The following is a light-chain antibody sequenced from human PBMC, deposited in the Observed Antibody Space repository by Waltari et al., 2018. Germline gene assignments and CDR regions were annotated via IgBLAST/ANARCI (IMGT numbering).Light chain of an antibody. V-gene: IGKV3-20*01. CDR3: QHYDTSPLT. J-gene: IGKJ1*01. Sequence: EIVLTQSPGTLSLSPGERATIPCRASQTVGKNYLAWFQQRPGQPPRLLIYDASARATGIPDRFSGSGSGTDFTLTISRLEPEDFAVYYCQHYDTSPLTFGQGTKVEIK. CDR1: QTVGKNY. CDR2: DAS.